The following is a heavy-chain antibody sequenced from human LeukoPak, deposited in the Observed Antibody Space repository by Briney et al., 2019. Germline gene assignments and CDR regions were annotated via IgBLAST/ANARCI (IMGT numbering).Heavy chain of an antibody. J-gene: IGHJ5*02. CDR2: VYPTGST. CDR1: GASISIDY. CDR3: ARLGGTNWYNWFDP. V-gene: IGHV4-4*07. D-gene: IGHD1-1*01. Sequence: SETLSLTCTVSGASISIDYWSWIRQPAAKGLEWIGRVYPTGSTNFSPSLKNRVTMSIDTSKNQFSLNLSSVTAADTAAYYCARLGGTNWYNWFDPWGQGTLVTVSS.